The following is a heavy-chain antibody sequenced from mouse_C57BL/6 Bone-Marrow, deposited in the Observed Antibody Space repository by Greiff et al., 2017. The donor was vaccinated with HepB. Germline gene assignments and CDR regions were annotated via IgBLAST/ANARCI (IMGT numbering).Heavy chain of an antibody. J-gene: IGHJ3*01. Sequence: VQLQQPGAELVMPGASVKLSCKASGYTFTSYWMHWVKQRPGQGLEWIGEIDPSDSYTNYNQKFKGKSTLTVDKSSSTAYMQLSSLTSEDSAVYYCARRSSGYVFAYWGRGTRVIVTA. CDR3: ARRSSGYVFAY. CDR1: GYTFTSYW. D-gene: IGHD3-2*02. CDR2: IDPSDSYT. V-gene: IGHV1-69*01.